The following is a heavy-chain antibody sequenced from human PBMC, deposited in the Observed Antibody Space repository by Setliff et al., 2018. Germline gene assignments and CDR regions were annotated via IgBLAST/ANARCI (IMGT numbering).Heavy chain of an antibody. CDR1: GDSIMSPTYT. J-gene: IGHJ3*01. Sequence: PSETLSLTCNVSGDSIMSPTYTWTWIRQLPGKGLEWIGYISRSGSTSYNSSLKRQITISLDTSKNQFSLKMNSVTAADTAVYYCASWGSAIGFDLWGQGTVVTVSS. CDR3: ASWGSAIGFDL. D-gene: IGHD3-16*01. CDR2: ISRSGST. V-gene: IGHV4-31*01.